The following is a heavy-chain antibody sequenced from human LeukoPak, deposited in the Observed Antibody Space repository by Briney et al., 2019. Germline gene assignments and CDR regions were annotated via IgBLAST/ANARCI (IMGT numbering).Heavy chain of an antibody. Sequence: ASVKVSCKASGYTFTSYDINWVRQATGQGLEWMGWMNPNSGNTGYSQKFQGRVTITRDTSASTSYMELSSLRSEDTAVYYCARDLVAAAGRPLGYWGQGTLVTVSS. J-gene: IGHJ4*02. CDR1: GYTFTSYD. CDR2: MNPNSGNT. D-gene: IGHD6-13*01. V-gene: IGHV1-8*01. CDR3: ARDLVAAAGRPLGY.